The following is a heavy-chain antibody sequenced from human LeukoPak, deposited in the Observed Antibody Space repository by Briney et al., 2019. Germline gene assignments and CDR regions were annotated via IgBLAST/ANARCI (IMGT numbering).Heavy chain of an antibody. CDR2: MYSGGIT. J-gene: IGHJ3*01. D-gene: IGHD3-3*01. CDR1: GFTVSSSY. CDR3: ARARPGNFWSGYPSDAFDL. V-gene: IGHV3-53*01. Sequence: GGSLRLSCVASGFTVSSSYMSWVRQPPGKGLEWVSVMYSGGITYYADSVKGRFTISRENSKNTLYLQMNSLRAEDTAVYYCARARPGNFWSGYPSDAFDLWGQGTMVTVSS.